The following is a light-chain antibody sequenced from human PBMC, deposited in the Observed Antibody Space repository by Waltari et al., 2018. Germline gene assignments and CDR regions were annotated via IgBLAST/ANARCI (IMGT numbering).Light chain of an antibody. V-gene: IGKV1-5*03. J-gene: IGKJ1*01. CDR2: KAS. CDR3: QQYNSFPT. Sequence: ITCRASQSIITWLAWYQQKPGKAPKVLIYKASNLQSGVPSRFSGSGAETECTLTISSLQPDDFGTYYCQQYNSFPTLGQGTKVEIK. CDR1: QSIITW.